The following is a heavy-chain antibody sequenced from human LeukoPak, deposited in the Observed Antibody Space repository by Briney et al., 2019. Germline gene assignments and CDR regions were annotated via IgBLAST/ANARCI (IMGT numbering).Heavy chain of an antibody. Sequence: ASVKVSCKVSGYTLTELSMHWVRQAPGQGLEWMGGIIPIFGTANYAQKFQGRVTITADESTSTAYMELSSLRSEDTAVYYCARGRLNAYWGQGTLVTVSS. CDR3: ARGRLNAY. CDR1: GYTLTELS. CDR2: IIPIFGTA. D-gene: IGHD1-1*01. J-gene: IGHJ4*02. V-gene: IGHV1-69*13.